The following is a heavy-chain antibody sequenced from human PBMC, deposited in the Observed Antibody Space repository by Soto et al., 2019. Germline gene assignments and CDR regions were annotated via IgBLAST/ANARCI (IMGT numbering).Heavy chain of an antibody. CDR3: VRDFTMVRGVRKTEYYYYYYGMDV. J-gene: IGHJ6*02. CDR2: INPNSGGT. D-gene: IGHD3-10*01. Sequence: ASVKVSCKASGYTFTGYYMHWVRQAPGQGLEWMGRINPNSGGTNYAQKLQGWVTMTRDTSISTAYMELSRLRSDDTAVYYCVRDFTMVRGVRKTEYYYYYYGMDVWGQGTTVTVSS. CDR1: GYTFTGYY. V-gene: IGHV1-2*04.